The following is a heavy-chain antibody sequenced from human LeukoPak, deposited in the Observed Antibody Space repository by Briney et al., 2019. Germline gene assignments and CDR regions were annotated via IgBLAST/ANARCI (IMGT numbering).Heavy chain of an antibody. Sequence: ASVKVSCTASGYTFTGYYMHWVRQAPGQGLEWMGWINPNSGSTSYAQKFQGRVTITRDTSISTAYMELSRLRSDDTAVYYCARDRGDGAFDIWGQGTMVTVSS. V-gene: IGHV1-2*02. CDR2: INPNSGST. CDR3: ARDRGDGAFDI. D-gene: IGHD2-21*02. CDR1: GYTFTGYY. J-gene: IGHJ3*02.